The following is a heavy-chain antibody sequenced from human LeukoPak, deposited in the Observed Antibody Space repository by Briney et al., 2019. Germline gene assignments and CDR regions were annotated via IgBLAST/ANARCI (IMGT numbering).Heavy chain of an antibody. Sequence: GASVKVSCKASGYTFTGYYIHWVRQAPGQGLEWMGIINPSGGSTSYAQKLQGRVTMTRDMSTSTVYMELSSLRSEDTAVYYCARGGYYPHYYYYMDVWGKGTTVTVSS. CDR1: GYTFTGYY. CDR2: INPSGGST. D-gene: IGHD6-25*01. CDR3: ARGGYYPHYYYYMDV. J-gene: IGHJ6*03. V-gene: IGHV1-46*01.